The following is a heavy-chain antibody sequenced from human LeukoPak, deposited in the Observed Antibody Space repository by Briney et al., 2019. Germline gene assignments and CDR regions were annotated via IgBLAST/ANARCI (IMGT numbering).Heavy chain of an antibody. CDR2: ISYSGST. D-gene: IGHD3-16*02. V-gene: IGHV4-59*08. J-gene: IGHJ4*02. CDR3: ARQELSYGSGSHFDY. CDR1: GGSISTFY. Sequence: PSETLSLTCTVSGGSISTFYWTWIRQPPGKGLEWIGSISYSGSTNYSASLEGRVTMSVDTSKNQFSLKLRAVTAADTAVYFCARQELSYGSGSHFDYWGQGILVTVSS.